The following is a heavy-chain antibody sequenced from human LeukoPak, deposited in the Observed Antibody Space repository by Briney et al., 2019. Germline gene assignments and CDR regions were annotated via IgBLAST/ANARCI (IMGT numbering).Heavy chain of an antibody. CDR3: ARGPSKLGYYYYGMDV. D-gene: IGHD3-16*01. Sequence: GGSLSHPSEASERTVSSNYMSWVRPAHGKGLEWVSVIYSGGSTYYADSVKGRFTISRDNSKNTLYLQMNSLRAEDTAVYYCARGPSKLGYYYYGMDVWGQGTTVTVSS. J-gene: IGHJ6*02. CDR1: ERTVSSNY. CDR2: IYSGGST. V-gene: IGHV3-66*01.